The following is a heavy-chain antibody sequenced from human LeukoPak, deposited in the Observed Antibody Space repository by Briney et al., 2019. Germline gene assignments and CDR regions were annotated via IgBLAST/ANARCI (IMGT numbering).Heavy chain of an antibody. J-gene: IGHJ4*02. V-gene: IGHV3-30*03. D-gene: IGHD3-10*01. CDR2: ISYDGSNK. CDR3: ARGTLYYYGSGSYPTAFDY. CDR1: GFTFSSYG. Sequence: GGSLRLPCAASGFTFSSYGMHWVRQAPGKGLEWVAVISYDGSNKYYADSVKGRFTISRDNSKNTLYLQTNSLRAEDTAVYYCARGTLYYYGSGSYPTAFDYWGQGTLVTVSS.